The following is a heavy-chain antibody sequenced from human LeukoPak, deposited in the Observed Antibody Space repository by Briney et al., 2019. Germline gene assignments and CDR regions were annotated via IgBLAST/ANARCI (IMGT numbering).Heavy chain of an antibody. J-gene: IGHJ4*02. CDR3: ARDLRSGSSSVDY. CDR1: GFTFSSYE. D-gene: IGHD3-3*01. Sequence: GGSLRLSCAASGFTFSSYEMNWVRQAPGKGLEWVSYISSSGSNIYYADSLKGRFTISRDNAKNLLYLQMNSLRAEDTAVYYCARDLRSGSSSVDYWGQGTLVTVSS. CDR2: ISSSGSNI. V-gene: IGHV3-48*03.